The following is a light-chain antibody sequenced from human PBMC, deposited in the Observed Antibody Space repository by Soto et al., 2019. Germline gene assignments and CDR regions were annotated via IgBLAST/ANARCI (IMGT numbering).Light chain of an antibody. CDR2: EVS. J-gene: IGLJ1*01. CDR3: SSYTRSNNYV. Sequence: QPVLTQPPSASGSPGQSVTISCTGTSSDVGGYNYVSWYQQYPGKAPKLRIYEVSKRPSGVPDRFSRSKSGITASLTVSGLQTEDGADYYCSSYTRSNNYVFGPGTKVTVL. CDR1: SSDVGGYNY. V-gene: IGLV2-8*01.